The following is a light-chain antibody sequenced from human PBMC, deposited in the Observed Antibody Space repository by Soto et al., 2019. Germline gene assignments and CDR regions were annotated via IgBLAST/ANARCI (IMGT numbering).Light chain of an antibody. V-gene: IGKV1-12*01. Sequence: DIQMTQSPSSVSASVGDRVTITCRASQGIGRWLYWYQQKQENAPVSVIYAASSMQSGAPSRFSGSGTWTDFTHTISSLRPKDYASYYCQHVNGFFHFAPGTKVDIK. CDR1: QGIGRW. CDR3: QHVNGFFH. J-gene: IGKJ3*01. CDR2: AAS.